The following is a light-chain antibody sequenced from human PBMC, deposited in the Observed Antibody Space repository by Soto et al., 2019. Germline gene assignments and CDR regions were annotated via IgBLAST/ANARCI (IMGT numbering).Light chain of an antibody. J-gene: IGKJ2*01. CDR3: QQYYNWPPKYT. CDR2: GAS. V-gene: IGKV3-15*01. CDR1: QSVSNN. Sequence: EIVMTQSPATLSVSPGERATLSCRASQSVSNNVAWYQQKPGQAPSLIIYGASTRATGIPARFSGSGSGTDFTLTISSLQSEDFAVYYCQQYYNWPPKYTFGQGTKLEIK.